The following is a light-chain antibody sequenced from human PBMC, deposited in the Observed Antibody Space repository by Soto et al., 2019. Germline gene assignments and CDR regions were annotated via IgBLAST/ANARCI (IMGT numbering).Light chain of an antibody. Sequence: QSALTQPASVSGSPGQSITISCTGTSSDVGNYNSVSWYQQHPGKAPKLMIYNVSNRPSGVSNRFSGSKSGNTASLTISGLQAEDEADYYCSSYTTTTTLVVFGGGTKLTVL. J-gene: IGLJ2*01. CDR3: SSYTTTTTLVV. CDR1: SSDVGNYNS. V-gene: IGLV2-14*01. CDR2: NVS.